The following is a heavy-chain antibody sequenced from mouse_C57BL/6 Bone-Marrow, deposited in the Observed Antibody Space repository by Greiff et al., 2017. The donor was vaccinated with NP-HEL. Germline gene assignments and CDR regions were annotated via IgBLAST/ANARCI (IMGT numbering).Heavy chain of an antibody. CDR1: GFTFSDYG. CDR2: ISSGSSTI. CDR3: ARSGNYAVDD. D-gene: IGHD2-1*01. J-gene: IGHJ4*01. Sequence: DVMLVESGGGLVKPGGSLKLSCAASGFTFSDYGMHWVRQAPEKGLEWVAYISSGSSTIYYADTVKGRFTISRDNAKNTLFLQMTSLRSEDTAMYYCARSGNYAVDDWGQGTSVTVSS. V-gene: IGHV5-17*01.